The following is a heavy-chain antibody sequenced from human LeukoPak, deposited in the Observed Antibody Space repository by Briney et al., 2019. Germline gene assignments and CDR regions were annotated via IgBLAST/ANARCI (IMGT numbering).Heavy chain of an antibody. Sequence: PGGSLRLSCAASGFTFSSYGMHWVRQAPGKGLEWVAFIRYDGSNKYYADSVKGRFTIFRDNSKNTLYLQMNSLRAEDTAVYYCAKDHGAVAGDDYWGQGTLVTVSS. CDR3: AKDHGAVAGDDY. J-gene: IGHJ4*02. V-gene: IGHV3-30*02. CDR2: IRYDGSNK. D-gene: IGHD6-19*01. CDR1: GFTFSSYG.